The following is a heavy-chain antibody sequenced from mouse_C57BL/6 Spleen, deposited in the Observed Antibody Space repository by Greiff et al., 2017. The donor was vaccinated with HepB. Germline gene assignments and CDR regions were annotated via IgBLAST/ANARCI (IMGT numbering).Heavy chain of an antibody. D-gene: IGHD2-4*01. V-gene: IGHV1-52*01. CDR3: ASYDYDPAWFAY. J-gene: IGHJ3*01. CDR1: GYTFTSYW. CDR2: IDPSDSET. Sequence: VLLQQPGAELVRPGSSVKLSCKASGYTFTSYWMHWVKQRPIQGLEWIGNIDPSDSETHYNQKFKDKATLTVDKSSSTAYMQLSSLTSEDSAVYYCASYDYDPAWFAYWGQGTLVTVSA.